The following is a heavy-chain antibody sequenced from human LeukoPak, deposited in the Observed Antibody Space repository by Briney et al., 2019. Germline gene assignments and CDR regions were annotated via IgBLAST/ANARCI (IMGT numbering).Heavy chain of an antibody. CDR2: IYYSGST. V-gene: IGHV4-59*08. CDR3: ARHSSYSYSSPFDI. D-gene: IGHD6-6*01. J-gene: IGHJ3*02. CDR1: GGSSSNCY. Sequence: SETLSLTCSVCGGSSSNCYWSWVRQPPGRGLEWIGYIYYSGSTNSNASLKSRVTIFVDPSKNQFSLRLSSVTAADTAVYYCARHSSYSYSSPFDIWGQGTMVTVSS.